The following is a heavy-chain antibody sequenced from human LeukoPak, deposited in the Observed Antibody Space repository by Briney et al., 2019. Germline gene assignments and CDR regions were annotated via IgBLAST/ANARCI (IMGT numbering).Heavy chain of an antibody. CDR2: IIPIFGTA. CDR1: GGTFSSYA. J-gene: IGHJ6*02. Sequence: SVKVSCKASGGTFSSYAISWVRQAPGQGLEWMGGIIPIFGTANYAQKFQGRVTITADESTSTAYMELSSLRSEDTAVYYCAREYRSPESDYYYGMDVWGQGTTVTVSS. CDR3: AREYRSPESDYYYGMDV. V-gene: IGHV1-69*13. D-gene: IGHD1-14*01.